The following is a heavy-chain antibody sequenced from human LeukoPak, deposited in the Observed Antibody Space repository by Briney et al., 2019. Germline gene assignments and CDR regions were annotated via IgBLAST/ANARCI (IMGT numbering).Heavy chain of an antibody. D-gene: IGHD3-16*01. Sequence: GRSLRLSCAASGFTFDDYAMHWVRQAPGKGLEWVSGISWNSGSIGYADSVKGRFTISRDNAKYSLYLQMNSLRAEDTALYYCAKDIELGRIMITFGGVDYWGQGTLVTVSS. CDR2: ISWNSGSI. V-gene: IGHV3-9*01. CDR3: AKDIELGRIMITFGGVDY. CDR1: GFTFDDYA. J-gene: IGHJ4*02.